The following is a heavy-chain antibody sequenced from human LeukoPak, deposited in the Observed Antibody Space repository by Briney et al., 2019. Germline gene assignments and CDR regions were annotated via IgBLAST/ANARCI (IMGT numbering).Heavy chain of an antibody. CDR2: ISSSSSTI. V-gene: IGHV3-48*04. CDR3: ARDFGGAVDS. J-gene: IGHJ4*02. D-gene: IGHD1-26*01. CDR1: GFTFSSYS. Sequence: GGSLRLSCAASGFTFSSYSMNWVRQAPGKGLEWVSYISSSSSTIYYADPVKGRFTISRDNAKNSLYLQMNSLRAEDTAVYYCARDFGGAVDSWGQGTLVTVSS.